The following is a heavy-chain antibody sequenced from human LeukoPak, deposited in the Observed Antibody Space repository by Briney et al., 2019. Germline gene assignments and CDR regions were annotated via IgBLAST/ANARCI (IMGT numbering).Heavy chain of an antibody. Sequence: SQTLSLTCAISGDSVSSNSATWTWIRQSPSRGLEWLGRTYYRSKWYNDYAVSVKSRIVINPDASKNQFYLKLNSVTAADTAVYYCARLIAADPQLDYWGQGTLVTVSS. D-gene: IGHD6-25*01. J-gene: IGHJ4*02. CDR3: ARLIAADPQLDY. CDR2: TYYRSKWYN. CDR1: GDSVSSNSAT. V-gene: IGHV6-1*01.